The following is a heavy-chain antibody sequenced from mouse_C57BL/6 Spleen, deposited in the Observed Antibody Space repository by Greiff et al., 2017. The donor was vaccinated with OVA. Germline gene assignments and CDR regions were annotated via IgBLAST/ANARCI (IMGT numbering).Heavy chain of an antibody. V-gene: IGHV1-26*01. CDR3: AYYSKDYAMDY. CDR2: INPNNGGT. D-gene: IGHD2-5*01. J-gene: IGHJ4*01. Sequence: EVQLQQSGPELVKPGASVKISCKASGYTFTDYYMNWVKQSHGKSLEWIGDINPNNGGTSYNQKFKGKATLTVDKSSSTAYMELRSLTSEDSAVYYCAYYSKDYAMDYWGQGTSVTVSS. CDR1: GYTFTDYY.